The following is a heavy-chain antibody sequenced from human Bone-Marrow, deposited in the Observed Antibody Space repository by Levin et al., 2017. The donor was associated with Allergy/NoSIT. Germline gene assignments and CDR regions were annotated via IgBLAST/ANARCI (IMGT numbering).Heavy chain of an antibody. V-gene: IGHV3-23*01. CDR3: AKDLDIVVAVGAM. D-gene: IGHD2-15*01. J-gene: IGHJ4*02. Sequence: GGSLRLSCAASGFSVNSYAMNWVRQAPGKGLEWVSGISASGKTIYYADSVKGRFTISRDNSKNTLILQMNSLRADDTAIYHCAKDLDIVVAVGAMWGQGTLVTVSS. CDR1: GFSVNSYA. CDR2: ISASGKTI.